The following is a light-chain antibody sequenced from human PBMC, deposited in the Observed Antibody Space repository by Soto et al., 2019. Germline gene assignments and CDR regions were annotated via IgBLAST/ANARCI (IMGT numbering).Light chain of an antibody. J-gene: IGKJ4*01. CDR2: KVS. V-gene: IGKV2-30*01. CDR3: MQGTYWPRLT. CDR1: QSLVYSDGNTY. Sequence: DVVMTQSPLSLPVTLGQPASISCRSSQSLVYSDGNTYLNWFHQRPGQSPRRLIYKVSNRDSGVPDRFSGSVSVTDFTLKISRVEAEDVGVYYCMQGTYWPRLTFGGGTKVEIK.